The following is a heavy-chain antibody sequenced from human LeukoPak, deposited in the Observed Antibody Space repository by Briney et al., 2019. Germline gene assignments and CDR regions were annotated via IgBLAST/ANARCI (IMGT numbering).Heavy chain of an antibody. J-gene: IGHJ4*02. V-gene: IGHV1-18*01. CDR1: GYTFTSYD. CDR3: ARDQVPYYDYVWGSYRPPFDY. D-gene: IGHD3-16*02. Sequence: ASVKVSCKASGYTFTSYDINWVRQAPGQGLEWMGWISAYNGNTNYAQRLQGRVTMTTDTSTSTAYMELRSLRSDDTAVYYCARDQVPYYDYVWGSYRPPFDYWGQGTLVTVSS. CDR2: ISAYNGNT.